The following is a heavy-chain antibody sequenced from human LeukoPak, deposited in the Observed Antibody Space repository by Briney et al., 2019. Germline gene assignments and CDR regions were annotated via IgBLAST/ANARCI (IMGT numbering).Heavy chain of an antibody. CDR1: GYSFTSYW. CDR3: ARSVVVVAANFDY. V-gene: IGHV5-51*01. J-gene: IGHJ4*02. Sequence: GESLKISCKVSGYSFTSYWIGWVRQMPGKGLEWMGIIYPGDSDTRYSPSFQGQVTISADKSISTAYLQWSSLKASDTAMYYCARSVVVVAANFDYWGQGTLVTVSS. CDR2: IYPGDSDT. D-gene: IGHD2-15*01.